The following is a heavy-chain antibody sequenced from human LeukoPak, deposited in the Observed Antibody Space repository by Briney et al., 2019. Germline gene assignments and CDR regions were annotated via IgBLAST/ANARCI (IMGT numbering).Heavy chain of an antibody. J-gene: IGHJ4*02. D-gene: IGHD2-15*01. Sequence: GESLKISCNGSGYSFTSYWIGWVRQMPGKGLEWRGIIYPGDSDTRYSPSFQGQVTISANKSISTAYLQWSSLKVSDTAMYYCARPRCSGGSCYYFDYWGQGTLVTVSS. V-gene: IGHV5-51*01. CDR2: IYPGDSDT. CDR3: ARPRCSGGSCYYFDY. CDR1: GYSFTSYW.